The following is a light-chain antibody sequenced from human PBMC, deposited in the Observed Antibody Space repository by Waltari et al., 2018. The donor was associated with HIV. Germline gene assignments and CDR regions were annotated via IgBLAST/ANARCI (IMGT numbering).Light chain of an antibody. V-gene: IGKV4-1*01. CDR3: HEYYSRPYT. Sequence: IVMTQSPESMAVSLGERATIKCKSCRSLLYNSNTEEYLAWYQQKPGQPPKLVISWASIRESGVPDRYSGSWSETEFTLTISSLQAEDVAVYYCHEYYSRPYTFGLGTKLEIK. CDR2: WAS. J-gene: IGKJ2*01. CDR1: RSLLYNSNTEEY.